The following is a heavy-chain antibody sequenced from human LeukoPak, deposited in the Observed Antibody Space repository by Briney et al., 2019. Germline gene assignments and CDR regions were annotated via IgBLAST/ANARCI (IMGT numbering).Heavy chain of an antibody. V-gene: IGHV4-59*08. CDR2: IYYSGST. CDR1: GGSISPYH. Sequence: SETLSLTCTVSGGSISPYHWGWIRQPPGKGLEWTGYIYYSGSTNYNPSLNSRVTISVDTSKNQFSLRLSSVTAADTAIYYCARAVSGRFDYWGQGTLVTVSS. D-gene: IGHD6-19*01. J-gene: IGHJ4*02. CDR3: ARAVSGRFDY.